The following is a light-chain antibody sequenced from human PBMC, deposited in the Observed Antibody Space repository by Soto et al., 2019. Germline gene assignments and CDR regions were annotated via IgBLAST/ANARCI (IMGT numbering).Light chain of an antibody. Sequence: DIVMTQSPATLSVAPGERATLSCRASRNVGSKLAWYMQKPGQSPRLLISGASSRATGIPDRFSGSGSGTDFSLTISRLEPEDFAVYYCQQHGTSPELTFGGGTKVDIK. V-gene: IGKV3-20*01. CDR2: GAS. J-gene: IGKJ4*01. CDR3: QQHGTSPELT. CDR1: RNVGSK.